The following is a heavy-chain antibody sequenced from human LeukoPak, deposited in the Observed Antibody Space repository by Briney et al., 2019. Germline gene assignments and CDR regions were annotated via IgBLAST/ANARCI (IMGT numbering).Heavy chain of an antibody. V-gene: IGHV3-23*01. Sequence: GGSLRLSCAASGLTFSSSSMTWVRQAPGKGLEWVSCISGSGENTYYADSVRGRFTISRDNSKKTLYLQLNSLRAEDTAIYYCANGRGPNTGPTLDYWGQGTLVTVSS. CDR3: ANGRGPNTGPTLDY. J-gene: IGHJ4*02. CDR2: ISGSGENT. D-gene: IGHD5-24*01. CDR1: GLTFSSSS.